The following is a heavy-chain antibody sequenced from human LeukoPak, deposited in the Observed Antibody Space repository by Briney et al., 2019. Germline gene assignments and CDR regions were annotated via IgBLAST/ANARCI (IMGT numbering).Heavy chain of an antibody. Sequence: ASVKVSCKASGYTFTCYYMHWVRQAPGQGLEWMGWINPNSGGTNYAQKFQGRVTMTRDTSISTAYMELSRLRSDDTAVYYCARAPPSSRFSGPIDYWGQGTLVTVSS. J-gene: IGHJ4*02. D-gene: IGHD6-19*01. CDR1: GYTFTCYY. V-gene: IGHV1-2*02. CDR3: ARAPPSSRFSGPIDY. CDR2: INPNSGGT.